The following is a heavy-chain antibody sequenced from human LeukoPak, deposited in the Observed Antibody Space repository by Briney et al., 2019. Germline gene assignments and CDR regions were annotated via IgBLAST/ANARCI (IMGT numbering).Heavy chain of an antibody. V-gene: IGHV3-48*04. CDR3: ARAFFIGNYYDSSGYFRHDAFDI. Sequence: GGSLRLSCAASGFTFSSYSMNWVRQAPGKGLEWVSYISSSSSTIYYADSVKGRFTISRDNAKNSPNLQMNSLRAEDTAVYYCARAFFIGNYYDSSGYFRHDAFDIWGQGTMVTVSS. D-gene: IGHD3-22*01. CDR2: ISSSSSTI. CDR1: GFTFSSYS. J-gene: IGHJ3*02.